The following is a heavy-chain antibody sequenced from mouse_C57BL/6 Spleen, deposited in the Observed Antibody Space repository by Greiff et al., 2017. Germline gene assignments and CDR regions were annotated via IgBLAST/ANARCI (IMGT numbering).Heavy chain of an antibody. V-gene: IGHV1-64*01. CDR3: ARPLPEDYFDY. CDR2: IHPNSGST. J-gene: IGHJ2*01. CDR1: GYTFTSYW. Sequence: VQLQQPGAELVKPGASVKLSCKASGYTFTSYWMHWVKQRPGQGLEWIGMIHPNSGSTNYNEKFKSKATLTVDKSSSTAYMQLSSLTSEDSAVYYCARPLPEDYFDYWGQGTTLTVSS. D-gene: IGHD5-5*01.